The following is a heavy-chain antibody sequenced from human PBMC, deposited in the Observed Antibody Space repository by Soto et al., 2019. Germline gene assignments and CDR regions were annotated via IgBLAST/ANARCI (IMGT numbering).Heavy chain of an antibody. D-gene: IGHD1-26*01. CDR2: ISAYNGNT. CDR3: ARVGPYSPLPWAGFDP. J-gene: IGHJ5*02. CDR1: GYTFTSYG. V-gene: IGHV1-18*01. Sequence: QVQLVQSGAEVKKPGASVKVSCKASGYTFTSYGISWVRQAPGQGLEWMGRISAYNGNTNYAQKLQGRVTMTTDTSTCTAYMVLRSLRSDDTAVYYCARVGPYSPLPWAGFDPWGQGTLVTVSS.